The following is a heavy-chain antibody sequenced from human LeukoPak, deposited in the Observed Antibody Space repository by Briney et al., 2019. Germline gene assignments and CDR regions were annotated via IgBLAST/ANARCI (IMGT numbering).Heavy chain of an antibody. CDR2: INSDGSST. D-gene: IGHD4-17*01. J-gene: IGHJ4*02. CDR1: GFTFSSYW. Sequence: RGSLRLSCAASGFTFSSYWMHWVRQAPGKGLVWVSRINSDGSSTSYADSVKGRFTISRDNAKNTLYLQMNSLRAEDTAVYYCARTDYGDYGDYWGQGTLVTVS. V-gene: IGHV3-74*01. CDR3: ARTDYGDYGDY.